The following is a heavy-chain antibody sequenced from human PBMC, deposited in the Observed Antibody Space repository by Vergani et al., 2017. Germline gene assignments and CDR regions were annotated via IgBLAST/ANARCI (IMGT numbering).Heavy chain of an antibody. D-gene: IGHD2-15*01. J-gene: IGHJ6*03. CDR1: GFTFSSYA. CDR2: ISGSGGST. Sequence: EVQLLESGGGLVQPGGSLRLSCAASGFTFSSYAMSWVRQAPGKGLEWVSAISGSGGSTYYADSVKGRFTISRDNSKNTLYLEMNSLRAEDTAVYYCAKTSRIGYYMDVWGKGTTVTVSS. V-gene: IGHV3-23*01. CDR3: AKTSRIGYYMDV.